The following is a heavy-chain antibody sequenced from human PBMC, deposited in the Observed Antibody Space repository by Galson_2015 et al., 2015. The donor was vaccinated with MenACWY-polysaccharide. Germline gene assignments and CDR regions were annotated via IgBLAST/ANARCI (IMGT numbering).Heavy chain of an antibody. CDR2: ISSRGGII. D-gene: IGHD1-26*01. Sequence: SLRLSCAASGFTFGDYYMSWIRQAPGKGLEWVPSISSRGGIIYYADSVKGRFTISRDNAKNSLFLQMNSLRAEDTAVYYCARVLKGLVGATPDYWGQGTLVTVSS. J-gene: IGHJ4*02. V-gene: IGHV3-11*01. CDR1: GFTFGDYY. CDR3: ARVLKGLVGATPDY.